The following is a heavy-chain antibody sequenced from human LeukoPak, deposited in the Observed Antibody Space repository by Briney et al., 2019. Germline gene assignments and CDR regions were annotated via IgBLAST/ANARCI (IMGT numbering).Heavy chain of an antibody. J-gene: IGHJ4*02. CDR2: INGGGSPI. CDR3: VRDNPRCCGVVPANIDDY. V-gene: IGHV3-48*01. Sequence: PGGSLRLSCAASGFTFSRDSMNWVRQAPGKGLEWVSYINGGGSPIYYADSVRDRFTISRDNAKNSLYLQMNSLRAEDTAVYYCVRDNPRCCGVVPANIDDYWGQGTLVTVSS. D-gene: IGHD2-15*01. CDR1: GFTFSRDS.